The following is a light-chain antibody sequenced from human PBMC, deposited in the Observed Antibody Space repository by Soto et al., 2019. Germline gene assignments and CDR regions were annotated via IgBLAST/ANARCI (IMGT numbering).Light chain of an antibody. Sequence: EFVLTQSPGTLSLSPGERATLSCRASQTVRNNYLAWYQQKPGQAPRLLIYGASTRATGIPARFRGSGSGTEFTLIICSLQSEDSAVYYCQQYNSWLWTFGQGTKVDIK. J-gene: IGKJ1*01. CDR3: QQYNSWLWT. CDR2: GAS. CDR1: QTVRNN. V-gene: IGKV3-15*01.